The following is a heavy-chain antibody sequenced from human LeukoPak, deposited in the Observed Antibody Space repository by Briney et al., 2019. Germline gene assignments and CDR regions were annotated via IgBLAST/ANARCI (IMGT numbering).Heavy chain of an antibody. CDR3: AVSTVTSWANWFDP. D-gene: IGHD3-3*01. J-gene: IGHJ5*02. CDR2: ISSSGSYI. CDR1: GFTFSSYS. V-gene: IGHV3-21*01. Sequence: GGSLRLSCAASGFTFSSYSMNWVRQAPGKGLEWVSSISSSGSYIYYADSVKGRFTISRDHAKNSLYLQMNSLRAEDTAVYYCAVSTVTSWANWFDPWGQGTLVTVSS.